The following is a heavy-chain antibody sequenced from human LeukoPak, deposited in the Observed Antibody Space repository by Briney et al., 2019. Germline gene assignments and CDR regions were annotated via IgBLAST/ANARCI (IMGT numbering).Heavy chain of an antibody. J-gene: IGHJ5*02. CDR2: INHSGST. CDR1: GGSFSGYY. D-gene: IGHD1-14*01. Sequence: SETLSLTCAVYGGSFSGYYWSWIRQPPGKGLEWIGEINHSGSTNYNPSLKSRVTISVDTSKKQFSLKLSSVTAADTAVYYCARGPARSWFDPWGQGTLVTVSS. V-gene: IGHV4-34*01. CDR3: ARGPARSWFDP.